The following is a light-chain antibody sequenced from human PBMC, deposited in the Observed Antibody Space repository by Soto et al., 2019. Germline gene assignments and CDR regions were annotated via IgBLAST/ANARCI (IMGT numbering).Light chain of an antibody. Sequence: EIVMTQSPATLSVSPGERATLSCRASQSISNNLAWYHQRPGQAPRLLIYGASTRATGIPARFSGSESGTEFTLTISSLQSEDFAVYYCQQYNNWWTFGQGTRVENK. J-gene: IGKJ1*01. CDR3: QQYNNWWT. CDR2: GAS. V-gene: IGKV3-15*01. CDR1: QSISNN.